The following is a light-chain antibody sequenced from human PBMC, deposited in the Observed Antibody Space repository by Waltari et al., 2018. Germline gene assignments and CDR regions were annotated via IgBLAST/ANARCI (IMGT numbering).Light chain of an antibody. CDR1: QSVGSNY. Sequence: EIVLTQSPGTLSLSQGERATLSCRASQSVGSNYLVWYQQKPGQAPRLPIYGASSRATGIPDRFTGSEAGTDFTLTISRLGPEDVAVYYWQQYGTSSSFGQGTRLEIK. J-gene: IGKJ5*01. V-gene: IGKV3-20*01. CDR2: GAS. CDR3: QQYGTSSS.